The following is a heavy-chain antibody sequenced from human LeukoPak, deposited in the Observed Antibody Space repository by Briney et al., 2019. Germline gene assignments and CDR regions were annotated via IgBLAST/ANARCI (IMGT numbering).Heavy chain of an antibody. CDR2: ISAYNGNT. D-gene: IGHD3-22*01. CDR1: GYTFTSYG. CDR3: AREAYYYDSSGYYYFDY. J-gene: IGHJ4*02. V-gene: IGHV1-18*01. Sequence: GAPVKVSCKASGYTFTSYGISWVRQAPGQGLEWMGWISAYNGNTNYAQKLQGRVTMTTDTSTSTAYMELRSLRSDDTAVYYCAREAYYYDSSGYYYFDYWGQGTLVTVSS.